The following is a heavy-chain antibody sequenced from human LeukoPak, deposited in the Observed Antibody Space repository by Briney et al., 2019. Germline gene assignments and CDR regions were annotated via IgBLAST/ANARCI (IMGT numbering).Heavy chain of an antibody. V-gene: IGHV1-69*04. CDR3: ARSYDSSGYYSPYFDY. J-gene: IGHJ4*02. D-gene: IGHD3-22*01. CDR1: GGTFSSYA. Sequence: ASVKVSCKASGGTFSSYAISWVRQAPGQGLEWMGRIIPIFGIANYAQKFQGRVTITADKSTSTAYMELSSLRSEDTAVYYCARSYDSSGYYSPYFDYWGQGTPVTVSS. CDR2: IIPIFGIA.